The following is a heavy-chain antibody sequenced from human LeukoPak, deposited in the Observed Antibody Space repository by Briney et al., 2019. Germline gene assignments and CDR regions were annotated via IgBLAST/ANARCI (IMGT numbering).Heavy chain of an antibody. D-gene: IGHD4-17*01. CDR2: IYSGGST. Sequence: GGSLRLSCAASGFTVSSNYTSWVRQAPGKGLEWVSVIYSGGSTYYADSVKGRFTISRDNSKNTLYLQMNSLRAEDTAVYYCAREADYGDYFDYWGQGTLVTVSS. CDR1: GFTVSSNY. CDR3: AREADYGDYFDY. J-gene: IGHJ4*02. V-gene: IGHV3-66*01.